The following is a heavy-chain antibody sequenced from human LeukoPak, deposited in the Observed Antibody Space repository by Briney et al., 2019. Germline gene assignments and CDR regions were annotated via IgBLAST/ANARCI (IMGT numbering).Heavy chain of an antibody. D-gene: IGHD5-18*01. J-gene: IGHJ6*03. CDR1: GFIFSDHA. Sequence: PGGSLRLSCAASGFIFSDHAMNWVRQVPGRGLEWVSGINWNGRITEYADSVKDRFTISRQNTKNSLYLYMNNLGGEDTALYFCARGSVQLWLRDTYYYMDVWGKGTTVTVSS. CDR3: ARGSVQLWLRDTYYYMDV. V-gene: IGHV3-20*04. CDR2: INWNGRIT.